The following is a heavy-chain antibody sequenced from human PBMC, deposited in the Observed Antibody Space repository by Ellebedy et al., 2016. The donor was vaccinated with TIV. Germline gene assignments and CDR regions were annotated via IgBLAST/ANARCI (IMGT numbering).Heavy chain of an antibody. D-gene: IGHD3-22*01. V-gene: IGHV1-8*01. CDR2: MNPNSGNT. CDR3: ATEDYDSSGYYFIGY. Sequence: AASVKVSCKASGYNFTSYDINWVRQATGQGLEWMGWMNPNSGNTGYAQKFQGRVTMTEDTSTDTAYMELSSLRSEDTAVYYCATEDYDSSGYYFIGYWGQGTLVTVSS. CDR1: GYNFTSYD. J-gene: IGHJ4*02.